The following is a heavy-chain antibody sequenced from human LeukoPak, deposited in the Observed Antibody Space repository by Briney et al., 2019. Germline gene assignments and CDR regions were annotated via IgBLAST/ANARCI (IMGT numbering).Heavy chain of an antibody. D-gene: IGHD3-3*01. Sequence: SVKVSCKASGGTFSSYAISWVRQAPGQGLEWMGGIIPIFGTANYAQKFQGRVTITADESTSTAYMELSSLRSEDTAVYYCARDSRMDFWSGYSNGYYFDYWGQGTLVTVSS. CDR1: GGTFSSYA. CDR2: IIPIFGTA. J-gene: IGHJ4*02. CDR3: ARDSRMDFWSGYSNGYYFDY. V-gene: IGHV1-69*01.